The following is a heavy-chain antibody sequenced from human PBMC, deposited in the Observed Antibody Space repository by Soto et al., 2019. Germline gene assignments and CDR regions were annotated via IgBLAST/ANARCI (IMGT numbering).Heavy chain of an antibody. Sequence: SRPTLVNPTQTLTLTCTFSGFSLSTTGVGVGWILQSPGKALEWLAFIFWDDDKRYNPSLKSRLTITKVPSQNLVVLIMTNMDSVDTGTYIGAHRVLGYATGWDTGIFDYWGQ. D-gene: IGHD6-19*01. J-gene: IGHJ4*02. CDR1: GFSLSTTGVG. V-gene: IGHV2-5*02. CDR2: IFWDDDK. CDR3: AHRVLGYATGWDTGIFDY.